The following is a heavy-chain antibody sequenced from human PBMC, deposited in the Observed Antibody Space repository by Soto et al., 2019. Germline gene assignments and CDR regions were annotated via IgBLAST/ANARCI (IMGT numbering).Heavy chain of an antibody. V-gene: IGHV3-23*01. CDR1: GFTFSSYA. D-gene: IGHD6-19*01. CDR2: ISGSGGST. Sequence: EVQLLESGGGLVQPGGSLRLSCAASGFTFSSYAMSWVRQAPGKGLEWVSAISGSGGSTYYADSVKGRFTISRDNAKNSLYLQMNSLRAEDPAVYYCARRMNCGWSYGADYWGQGTLVTVSS. CDR3: ARRMNCGWSYGADY. J-gene: IGHJ4*02.